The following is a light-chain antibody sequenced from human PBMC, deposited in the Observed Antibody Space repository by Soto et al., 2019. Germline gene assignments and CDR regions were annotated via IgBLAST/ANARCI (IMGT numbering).Light chain of an antibody. Sequence: EIVLTQSPGTLSLSPVERATLSCRASQSIATSQLAWYQQKPGQAPRLLIGASTRATGIPDRFSDSGSGTDFTLTISRLEPEDFAVYYCQQFAASPRTFGQGTKVDI. V-gene: IGKV3-20*01. CDR2: GAS. CDR3: QQFAASPRT. CDR1: QSIATSQ. J-gene: IGKJ1*01.